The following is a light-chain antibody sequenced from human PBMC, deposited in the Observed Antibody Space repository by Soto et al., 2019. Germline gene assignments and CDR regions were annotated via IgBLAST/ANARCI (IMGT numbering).Light chain of an antibody. CDR3: MQGRQYPAT. J-gene: IGKJ5*01. CDR2: WAS. CDR1: QSLLHSTGNNH. Sequence: DIVMTQSPLSLPVTPGEPASISCRSSQSLLHSTGNNHLGWYLQKPGQPPQLLIYWASNRASGVPDRFSGSGSGTDFTLKISRVEADDVGVYYCMQGRQYPATFGQGTRLDIK. V-gene: IGKV2-28*01.